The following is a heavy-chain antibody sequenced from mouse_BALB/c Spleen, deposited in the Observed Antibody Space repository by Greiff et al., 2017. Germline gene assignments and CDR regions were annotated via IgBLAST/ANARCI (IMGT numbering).Heavy chain of an antibody. V-gene: IGHV3-6*02. CDR3: VVTTGINV. CDR1: GYSITSGYY. Sequence: DVQLQESGPGLVKPSQSLSLTCSVTGYSITSGYYWNWIRQFPGNKLEWVGYISYDGSNNYNPSLRNRISITRDTSENQFFLKLNSVTTEDTATYYCVVTTGINVWGAGTTVTVSS. J-gene: IGHJ1*01. CDR2: ISYDGSN. D-gene: IGHD2-12*01.